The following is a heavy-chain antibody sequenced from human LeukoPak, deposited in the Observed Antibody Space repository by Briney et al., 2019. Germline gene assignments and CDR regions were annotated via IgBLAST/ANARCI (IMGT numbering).Heavy chain of an antibody. CDR3: ARFYCSSTSCFRDAFDL. J-gene: IGHJ3*01. CDR1: GGSISSHY. D-gene: IGHD2-2*01. Sequence: PSETLSLTCTVSGGSISSHYWSWIRQPPGKGLGWIGYLYHSGSTNYNPSLKSRVTISVDTSKTQFSLNLNSVTAADTAVYYCARFYCSSTSCFRDAFDLWGQGTMVTVSS. CDR2: LYHSGST. V-gene: IGHV4-59*11.